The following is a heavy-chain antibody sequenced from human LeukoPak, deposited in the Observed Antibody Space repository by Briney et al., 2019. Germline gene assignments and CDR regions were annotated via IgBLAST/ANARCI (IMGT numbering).Heavy chain of an antibody. CDR2: FDPEDGET. D-gene: IGHD3-22*01. V-gene: IGHV1-24*01. CDR1: GYTLTELS. Sequence: VASVKVSCKVSGYTLTELSMHWVRQAPGKGLEWMGGFDPEDGETIYAQKFQGRVTMTEDTSTDTAYMELSSLRSDDTAVYYCAGTYYYDSSGYYHYSLWGQGTLVTVSS. J-gene: IGHJ4*02. CDR3: AGTYYYDSSGYYHYSL.